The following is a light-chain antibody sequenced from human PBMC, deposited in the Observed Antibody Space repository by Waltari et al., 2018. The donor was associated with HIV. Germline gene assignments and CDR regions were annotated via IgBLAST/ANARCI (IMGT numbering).Light chain of an antibody. Sequence: QSVLTQPPSASGTPGQRVTISCSGSSSNIGSSYVYWYQQLPGTAPKLLMYRNNLRPSGVPDRFSGSKSGTSASLAISGLRSEDEADYYCAVWDDSLSGLWVFGGGTKLTVL. CDR1: SSNIGSSY. CDR3: AVWDDSLSGLWV. J-gene: IGLJ3*02. CDR2: RNN. V-gene: IGLV1-47*01.